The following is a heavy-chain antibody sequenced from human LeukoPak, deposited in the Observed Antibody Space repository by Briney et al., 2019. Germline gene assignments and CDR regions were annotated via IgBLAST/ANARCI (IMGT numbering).Heavy chain of an antibody. CDR3: AKANSGLPPNFDY. CDR2: ISSSSSYI. V-gene: IGHV3-21*04. CDR1: GFTFSSYS. Sequence: GGSLRLSCAASGFTFSSYSMNWVRQAPGKGLEWVSSISSSSSYIYYADSVKGRFTISRDNAKNSLYLQMNSLRAEDTALYYCAKANSGLPPNFDYWGQGTLVTVSS. J-gene: IGHJ4*02. D-gene: IGHD5-12*01.